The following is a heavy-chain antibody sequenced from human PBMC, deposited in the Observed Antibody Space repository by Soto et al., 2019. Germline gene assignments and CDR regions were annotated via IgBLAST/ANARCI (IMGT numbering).Heavy chain of an antibody. CDR1: GGSFSGYY. D-gene: IGHD4-17*01. V-gene: IGHV4-34*01. CDR3: ARVNYGDYVDAFDI. Sequence: SETLSLTCAVYGGSFSGYYWSWIRQPPGKGLEWIGEINHSGSTNYNPSLKSRVTISVDTSKNQFSLNLNSVTAADTAVYYCARVNYGDYVDAFDIWGQGTMVTVSS. J-gene: IGHJ3*02. CDR2: INHSGST.